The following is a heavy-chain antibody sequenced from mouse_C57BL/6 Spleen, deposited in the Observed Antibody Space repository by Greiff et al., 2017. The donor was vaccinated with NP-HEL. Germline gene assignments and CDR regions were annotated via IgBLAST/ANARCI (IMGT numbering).Heavy chain of an antibody. CDR1: GFTFSDYG. V-gene: IGHV5-17*01. CDR2: ISSGSSTI. D-gene: IGHD2-5*01. J-gene: IGHJ4*01. Sequence: DVQLVESGGGLVKPGGSLKLSCAASGFTFSDYGMHWVRQAPEKGLEWVAYISSGSSTIYYADTVKGRFTISRDNAKNTLFLQMTSLRSEDTAMYYCAKGGYSNYVEGYAMDYWGQGTSVTVSS. CDR3: AKGGYSNYVEGYAMDY.